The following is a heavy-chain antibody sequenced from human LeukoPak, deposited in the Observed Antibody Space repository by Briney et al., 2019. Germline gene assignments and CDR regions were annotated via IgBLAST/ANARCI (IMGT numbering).Heavy chain of an antibody. CDR1: GGSFSGYY. Sequence: PSETLSLTCAVYGGSFSGYYWSWIRQPPGKGLEWIGEINHGGSTNYNPSLKSRVTISVDTSKNQFSLKLSSVTAADTAVYYCARPGMYYYDSSGYYYFDYWGQGTLVTVSS. J-gene: IGHJ4*02. D-gene: IGHD3-22*01. CDR2: INHGGST. V-gene: IGHV4-34*01. CDR3: ARPGMYYYDSSGYYYFDY.